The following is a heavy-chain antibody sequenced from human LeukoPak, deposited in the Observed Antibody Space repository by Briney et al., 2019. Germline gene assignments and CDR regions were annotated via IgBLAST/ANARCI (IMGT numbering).Heavy chain of an antibody. V-gene: IGHV3-23*01. Sequence: GGSLRLSCAASGFTFSSYAISWVRQAPGKGLEWVSAISGSGGSTYYADSVKGRFTISRDNSKNTLYLQMNSLRAEDTAVYYCAIDITMVRGVIIKESRGDAFDIWGQGTMVTVSS. D-gene: IGHD3-10*01. CDR2: ISGSGGST. J-gene: IGHJ3*02. CDR1: GFTFSSYA. CDR3: AIDITMVRGVIIKESRGDAFDI.